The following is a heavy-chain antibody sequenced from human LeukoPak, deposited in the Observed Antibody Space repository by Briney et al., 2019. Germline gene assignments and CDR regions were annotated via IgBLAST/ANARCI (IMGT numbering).Heavy chain of an antibody. D-gene: IGHD3-22*01. Sequence: PSETLSLTCAVYGGSFSGYYWGWIRQPPGKGLEWIGEINHSGSTNYNPSLKSRVTISVDTSKNQFSLKLSSVTAADTAVYYCARVRYYDSPADYWGQGTLVTVSS. J-gene: IGHJ4*02. CDR2: INHSGST. CDR1: GGSFSGYY. V-gene: IGHV4-34*01. CDR3: ARVRYYDSPADY.